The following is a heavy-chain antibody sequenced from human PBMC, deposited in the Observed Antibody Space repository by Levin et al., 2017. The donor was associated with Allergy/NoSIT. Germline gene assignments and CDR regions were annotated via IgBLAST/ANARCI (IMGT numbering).Heavy chain of an antibody. CDR2: MNPNSGNT. D-gene: IGHD2-2*01. J-gene: IGHJ5*02. CDR3: ARRPQGYCSSTTCYWLGGLWFDP. Sequence: ASVKVSCKASGYTFTSYDINWVRQATGQGLEWMGWMNPNSGNTGYAQKFQGRVTMTKNTSISTAYMELSSLRSEDTAVYYCARRPQGYCSSTTCYWLGGLWFDPWGQGTLVTVSS. CDR1: GYTFTSYD. V-gene: IGHV1-8*01.